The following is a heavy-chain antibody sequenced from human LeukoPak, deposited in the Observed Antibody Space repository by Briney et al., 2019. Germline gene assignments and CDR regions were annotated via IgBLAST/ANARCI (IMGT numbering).Heavy chain of an antibody. Sequence: PGGSLRLSCAASGFTFSDYYMSWIRQAPGKGLVWVSYISSSGSTIYYADSVKGRFTISRDNAKNSLYLQMNSLRAEDTAVYYCARGFTDYYDSSGYFDYWGQGTLVTVSS. CDR3: ARGFTDYYDSSGYFDY. CDR2: ISSSGSTI. CDR1: GFTFSDYY. D-gene: IGHD3-22*01. V-gene: IGHV3-11*01. J-gene: IGHJ4*02.